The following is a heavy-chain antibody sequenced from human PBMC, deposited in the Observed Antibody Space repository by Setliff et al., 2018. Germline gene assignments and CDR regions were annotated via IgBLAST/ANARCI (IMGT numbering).Heavy chain of an antibody. J-gene: IGHJ4*02. CDR3: ARERMYYNFWSGYSDY. CDR1: GGSISSSSYY. V-gene: IGHV4-39*07. CDR2: IYHSGST. D-gene: IGHD3-3*01. Sequence: KPSETLSLTCTVSGGSISSSSYYWGWIRQPPGKGLEWIGSIYHSGSTYYNPSLKSRVTISVDTSKNQFSLKLSSVTAADTAVYYCARERMYYNFWSGYSDYWGQGTLVTVSS.